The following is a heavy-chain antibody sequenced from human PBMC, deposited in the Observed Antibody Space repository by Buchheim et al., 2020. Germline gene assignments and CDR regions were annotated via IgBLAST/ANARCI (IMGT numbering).Heavy chain of an antibody. CDR3: ARGEAYDCSSTSCYSYYCGMDV. D-gene: IGHD2-2*02. J-gene: IGHJ6*02. V-gene: IGHV3-33*01. CDR1: GFTFSSYG. CDR2: IWYDGSNK. Sequence: QVQLVESGGGVVQPGRSLRLSCAASGFTFSSYGMYWVRQAPGKGLEWVAVIWYDGSNKYYADSVKGRFTISRDNSKNTLYLQMNSLRAEDTAVYYCARGEAYDCSSTSCYSYYCGMDVWGQGTT.